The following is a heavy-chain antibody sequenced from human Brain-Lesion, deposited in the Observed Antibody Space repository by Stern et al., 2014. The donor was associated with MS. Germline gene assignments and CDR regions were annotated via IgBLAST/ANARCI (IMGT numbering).Heavy chain of an antibody. D-gene: IGHD2-2*01. CDR3: ARGRVVPGFQYYATDV. V-gene: IGHV4-61*02. J-gene: IGHJ6*02. CDR2: IFNSGST. Sequence: QVQLVQSGPGLVKPSQTLSLSCTVSGGSISSGGYYWSWIRQPAGKGLEWIGRIFNSGSTSYNPSHKSRVPISIDPSKTQFSLRLNSMTAADTAVYYCARGRVVPGFQYYATDVWGQGTTVIVSS. CDR1: GGSISSGGYY.